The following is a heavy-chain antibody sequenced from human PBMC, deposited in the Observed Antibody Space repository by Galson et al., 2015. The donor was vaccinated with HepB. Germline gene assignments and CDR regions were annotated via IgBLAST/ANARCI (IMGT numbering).Heavy chain of an antibody. J-gene: IGHJ4*02. Sequence: SVKVSCKASGYTFTSYYMHWVRQAPGQGLEWMGIINPSGGSTSYAQKLQGRVTMTRDTSTSTVYMELSSLRSEDTAVYYCARASYYYDSSGPDVDYWGQGTLVTVSS. V-gene: IGHV1-46*04. CDR3: ARASYYYDSSGPDVDY. CDR2: INPSGGST. CDR1: GYTFTSYY. D-gene: IGHD3-22*01.